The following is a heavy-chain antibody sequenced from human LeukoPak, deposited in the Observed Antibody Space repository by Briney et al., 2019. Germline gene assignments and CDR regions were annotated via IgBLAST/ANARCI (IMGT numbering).Heavy chain of an antibody. V-gene: IGHV1-46*01. CDR2: INPSGGST. Sequence: ASVKVSCKASGYTFTSYYMHWVRQAPGQGLEWMGIINPSGGSTSYAQKFQGRVTMTRDTSTSTVYMELSSLRSEDTAVYYCARVEGYCSSTSCLFDYWGQGTLVTVSS. D-gene: IGHD2-2*01. CDR3: ARVEGYCSSTSCLFDY. J-gene: IGHJ4*02. CDR1: GYTFTSYY.